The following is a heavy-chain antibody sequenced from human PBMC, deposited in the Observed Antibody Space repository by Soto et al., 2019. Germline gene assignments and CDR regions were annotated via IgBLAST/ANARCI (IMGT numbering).Heavy chain of an antibody. CDR3: AKDPLGNWNSVGHFDY. D-gene: IGHD1-7*01. J-gene: IGHJ4*02. Sequence: PGGSLRLSCAASGFTFSSYAMSWVRQAPGKGLEWVSAISGSGGSTYCADSVKGRFTISRDNSKNTLYLQMNSLRAEDTAVYYCAKDPLGNWNSVGHFDYWGQGTLVTVSS. CDR1: GFTFSSYA. V-gene: IGHV3-23*01. CDR2: ISGSGGST.